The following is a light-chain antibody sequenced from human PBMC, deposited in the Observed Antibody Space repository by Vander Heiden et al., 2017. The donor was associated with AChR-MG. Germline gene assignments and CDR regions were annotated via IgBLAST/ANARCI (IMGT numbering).Light chain of an antibody. V-gene: IGLV3-19*01. J-gene: IGLJ2*01. CDR2: GKN. Sequence: SSELTQDPAVSVALGQTVRITCQGDSLRSYYASWYQQKPGQAPVLVIYGKNNRPSGIPDRFSVSSSGNTASLTITGAQAEDEADYYCNSRDSSGNHLRFGGGTKLTVL. CDR3: NSRDSSGNHLR. CDR1: SLRSYY.